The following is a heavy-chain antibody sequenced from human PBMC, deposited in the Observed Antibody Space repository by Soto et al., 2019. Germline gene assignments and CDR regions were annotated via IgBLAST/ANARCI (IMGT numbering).Heavy chain of an antibody. CDR2: VSFDAKNK. D-gene: IGHD4-4*01. V-gene: IGHV3-30*18. CDR1: GFSFSTYG. CDR3: AKESVESTYSYYGMDV. J-gene: IGHJ6*02. Sequence: QVQLVESGGGVVQPGRSLRLSCAASGFSFSTYGMHWVRQAPGKGLEWVAFVSFDAKNKYYIDSVEGRFTISRDNSKNMLYLQMNSLRREDTAVYYCAKESVESTYSYYGMDVWGPGTTVTVSS.